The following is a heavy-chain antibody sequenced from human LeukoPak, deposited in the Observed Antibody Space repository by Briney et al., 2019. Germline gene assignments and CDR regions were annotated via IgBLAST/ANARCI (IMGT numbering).Heavy chain of an antibody. J-gene: IGHJ4*02. CDR3: ARGPSWGSYRFWDY. V-gene: IGHV4-38-2*02. CDR1: GYSISSGYY. D-gene: IGHD3-16*02. Sequence: SETLSLTCTVSGYSISSGYYWGWIRQPPGKGLEWIGSIYHSGSTYYNPSLKSRVTISVDTSKNQFSLKLSSVTAADTAVYYCARGPSWGSYRFWDYWGQGTLVTVSS. CDR2: IYHSGST.